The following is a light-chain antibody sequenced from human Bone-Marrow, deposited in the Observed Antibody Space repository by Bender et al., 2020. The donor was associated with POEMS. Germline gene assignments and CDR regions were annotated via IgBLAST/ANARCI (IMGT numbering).Light chain of an antibody. CDR1: SLRSYY. Sequence: SELTQDPAVSVALGQTVTMTCQGDSLRSYYATWYQQKPGQAPVLVIFGNNKRPAGIPDRFSASNSGNTATLTISGTLAMDEADYHCQAWDSSSSVIFGGGTKLTVL. CDR2: GNN. J-gene: IGLJ2*01. CDR3: QAWDSSSSVI. V-gene: IGLV3-19*01.